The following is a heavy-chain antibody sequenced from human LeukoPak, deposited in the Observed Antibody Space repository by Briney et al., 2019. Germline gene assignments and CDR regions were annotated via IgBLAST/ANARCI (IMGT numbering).Heavy chain of an antibody. CDR2: IRYDGSNK. J-gene: IGHJ4*02. CDR1: GFTFSSYG. Sequence: PGGSLRLSCAASGFTFSSYGMHWVRQAPGKGLEWVAFIRYDGSNKYYADSVKGRFTISRDNSKNTVYLQMNRLRAEDTAVYFCAKDSSSRGWYFEHWGQGTLVTVSS. CDR3: AKDSSSRGWYFEH. D-gene: IGHD6-19*01. V-gene: IGHV3-30*02.